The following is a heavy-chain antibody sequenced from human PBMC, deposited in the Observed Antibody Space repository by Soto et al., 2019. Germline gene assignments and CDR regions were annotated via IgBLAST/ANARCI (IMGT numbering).Heavy chain of an antibody. CDR2: IWYDGSNK. J-gene: IGHJ6*03. V-gene: IGHV3-33*01. CDR3: ARSPNYYYYYMDV. CDR1: GFTFSSYG. Sequence: PGGSLRLSCAASGFTFSSYGMHWVRQAPGKGLEWVAVIWYDGSNKYYADSVKGRFTISRDNSENTLYLQMNSLRAEDTAVYYCARSPNYYYYYMDVWGKGTTVTVSS.